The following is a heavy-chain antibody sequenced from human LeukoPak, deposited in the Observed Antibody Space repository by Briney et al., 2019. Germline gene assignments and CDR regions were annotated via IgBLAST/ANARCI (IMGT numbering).Heavy chain of an antibody. CDR2: ISYDGSNK. Sequence: PGGSLRLSCAASGFTFSSYAMHWVRQAPGKGLEWVAVISYDGSNKYYADSVKGRFTISRDNSKNTLYLQMNSLRAEDTAVYYCARASNSSSWCDDYWGQGTLVTVSS. CDR3: ARASNSSSWCDDY. V-gene: IGHV3-30-3*01. J-gene: IGHJ4*02. D-gene: IGHD6-13*01. CDR1: GFTFSSYA.